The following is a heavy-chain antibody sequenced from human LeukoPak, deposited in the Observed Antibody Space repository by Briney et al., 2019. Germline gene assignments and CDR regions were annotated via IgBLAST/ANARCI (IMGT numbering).Heavy chain of an antibody. V-gene: IGHV1-8*01. CDR1: GYTFTSYD. Sequence: ASVKVSCKASGYTFTSYDINWVRQATGQGLEWMGWMNPNSGNTGYAQKFQGRVTMTRNTSISTAYMELSSLRSEDTAVYYCARGRCTNGVCYYYYYYGMDVWGRGTTVTVSS. D-gene: IGHD2-8*01. J-gene: IGHJ6*02. CDR3: ARGRCTNGVCYYYYYYGMDV. CDR2: MNPNSGNT.